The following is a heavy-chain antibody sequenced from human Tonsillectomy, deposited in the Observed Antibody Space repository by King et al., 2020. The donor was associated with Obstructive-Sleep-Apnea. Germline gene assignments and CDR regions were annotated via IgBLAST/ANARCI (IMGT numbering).Heavy chain of an antibody. CDR3: ARGYCSSTSCKFDP. J-gene: IGHJ5*02. V-gene: IGHV4-31*03. Sequence: VPLQESGPGLVKPSQTLSLTCTVSGGSINSGGYYWRWIRQHPGKGLEWIGYIYYNGSTYYNPSLKSRLAISLDTSNNQFSLKLSSVTAADTAVYYCARGYCSSTSCKFDPWGQGTLVTVSS. CDR2: IYYNGST. D-gene: IGHD2-2*01. CDR1: GGSINSGGYY.